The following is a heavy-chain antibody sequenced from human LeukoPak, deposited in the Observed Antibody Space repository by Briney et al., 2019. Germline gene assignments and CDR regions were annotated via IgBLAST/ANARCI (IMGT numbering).Heavy chain of an antibody. D-gene: IGHD5-18*01. J-gene: IGHJ4*02. Sequence: ASVKVSCKASGYSFTSYDINWVRQAAGQGLEWMGWMNLYSGDTDYARKFQGRITMTRDTSMTTVFIELSSLRSDDTAIYFCARHLRNTPMIILAYWGQGTQVTVSS. CDR1: GYSFTSYD. CDR3: ARHLRNTPMIILAY. V-gene: IGHV1-8*01. CDR2: MNLYSGDT.